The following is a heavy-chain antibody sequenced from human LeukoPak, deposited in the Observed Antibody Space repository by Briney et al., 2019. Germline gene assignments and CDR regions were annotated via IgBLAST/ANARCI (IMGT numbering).Heavy chain of an antibody. CDR3: AKDPGNYDFWSDP. J-gene: IGHJ5*02. D-gene: IGHD3-3*01. V-gene: IGHV3-30*02. CDR1: GFTFSSYG. CDR2: IRYDGSNK. Sequence: GGSLRLSCAASGFTFSSYGMHWVRQAPGKGLEWVAFIRYDGSNKYYADSVKGRFTISRDNSKNTLYLQMNSLRAEDTAVYYCAKDPGNYDFWSDPWGQGTPVTVSS.